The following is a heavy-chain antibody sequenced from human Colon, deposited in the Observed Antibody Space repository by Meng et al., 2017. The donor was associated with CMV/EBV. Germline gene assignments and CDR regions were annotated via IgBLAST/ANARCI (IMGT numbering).Heavy chain of an antibody. J-gene: IGHJ4*02. Sequence: GESLKISCAASGFTSSTYAMHWVRQAPGKGLEWVAVVSYDGSNTYYADPMKGRFTISRDNSKNTLYLQMSSLRTEDTAVYYCARLRWLDYWGQGTLVTVSS. CDR3: ARLRWLDY. V-gene: IGHV3-30-3*01. CDR1: GFTSSTYA. CDR2: VSYDGSNT. D-gene: IGHD4-23*01.